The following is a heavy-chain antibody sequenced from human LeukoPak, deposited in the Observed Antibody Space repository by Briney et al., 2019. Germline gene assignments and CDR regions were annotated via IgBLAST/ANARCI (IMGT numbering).Heavy chain of an antibody. CDR1: GFTFSPVW. CDR3: ATEDKYASSS. Sequence: PGGSLRLSCAASGFTFSPVWMHWVRQAPGKGLMWVSHIINDGSYTTYADSVKGRFTISRDNAKNTVYLQMNSLRAEDTAVYYCATEDKYASSSWGQGTLVTVSS. J-gene: IGHJ5*02. D-gene: IGHD6-6*01. V-gene: IGHV3-74*01. CDR2: IINDGSYT.